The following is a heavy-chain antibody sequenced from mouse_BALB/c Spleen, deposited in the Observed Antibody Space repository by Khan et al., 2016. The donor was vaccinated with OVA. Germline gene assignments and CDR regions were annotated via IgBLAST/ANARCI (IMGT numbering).Heavy chain of an antibody. CDR2: IWSGGST. Sequence: VQLQESGPGLVQPSQSLSITCSVSGFSLINYDVHWIRQSPGKGLEWLGVIWSGGSTDSNAAFISRLSISKDNSKSQVFFKMNSLQADDTAIYYCATYYRYVMDYWGQGTSVTVSS. J-gene: IGHJ4*01. CDR1: GFSLINYD. D-gene: IGHD2-14*01. CDR3: ATYYRYVMDY. V-gene: IGHV2-2*01.